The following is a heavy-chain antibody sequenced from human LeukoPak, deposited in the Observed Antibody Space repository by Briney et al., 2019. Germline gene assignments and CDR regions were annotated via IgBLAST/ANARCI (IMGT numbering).Heavy chain of an antibody. CDR2: IYHSGST. CDR1: GGSISSGGYS. J-gene: IGHJ5*02. D-gene: IGHD2-15*01. V-gene: IGHV4-30-2*01. Sequence: SETLSLTCAVSGGSISSGGYSWSRIRQPPGKGLEWIGYIYHSGSTYYNPSLKSRVTISVDRSKNQFSLKLSSVTAADTAVYYCARVLSRSNWFDPWGQGTLVTVSS. CDR3: ARVLSRSNWFDP.